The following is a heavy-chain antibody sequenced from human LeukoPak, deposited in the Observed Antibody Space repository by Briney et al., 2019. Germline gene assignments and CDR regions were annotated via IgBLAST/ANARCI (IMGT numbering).Heavy chain of an antibody. CDR1: GGSFSGYY. J-gene: IGHJ5*02. CDR3: ARVHMNGRGQESWFDP. V-gene: IGHV4-34*01. D-gene: IGHD1-26*01. Sequence: PSETLSLTCAVYGGSFSGYYWSWIRQPPGKGLEWIGEINHSGSTNYNPSLKSRVTISVDTSKNQFSLKLSSVTAADTAVYYCARVHMNGRGQESWFDPWGQGTLVTVSS. CDR2: INHSGST.